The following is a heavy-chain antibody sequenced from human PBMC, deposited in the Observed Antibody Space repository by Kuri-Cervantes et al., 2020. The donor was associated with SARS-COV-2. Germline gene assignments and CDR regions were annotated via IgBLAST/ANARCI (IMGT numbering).Heavy chain of an antibody. CDR3: ARTWGHYDFWSDYLYYFDY. D-gene: IGHD3-3*01. Sequence: GESLKISCAASGFTVSSNYMSWVRQAPGKGLEWVSVIYSGGSTYYADSVKGRFTISRDNAKNSLYLQMNSLRAEDTAVYYCARTWGHYDFWSDYLYYFDYWGQGTLVTVSS. CDR1: GFTVSSNY. CDR2: IYSGGST. J-gene: IGHJ4*02. V-gene: IGHV3-53*01.